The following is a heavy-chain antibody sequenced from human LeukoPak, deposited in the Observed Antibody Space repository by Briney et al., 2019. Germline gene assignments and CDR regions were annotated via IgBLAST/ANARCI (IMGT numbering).Heavy chain of an antibody. CDR3: ARSGAGSYYDTSGYPYYFDY. CDR2: ISSSGTPI. J-gene: IGHJ4*02. Sequence: GGSLRLSCAASGSTFSDCHMSWIRRQAPGKGLEWVSYISSSGTPIYYADSVKGRFTISRDNAKNSLYLQMNSLRAEDTAVYYCARSGAGSYYDTSGYPYYFDYWGQGTLVTVSS. D-gene: IGHD3-22*01. CDR1: GSTFSDCH. V-gene: IGHV3-11*04.